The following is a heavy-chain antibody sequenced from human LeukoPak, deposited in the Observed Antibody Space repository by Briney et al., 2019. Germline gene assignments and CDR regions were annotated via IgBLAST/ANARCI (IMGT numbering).Heavy chain of an antibody. V-gene: IGHV3-23*01. J-gene: IGHJ6*02. CDR3: AKDKDPGLEYYYDSSGYKYYYYYYGMDV. CDR1: GFTFSSYA. CDR2: ISGSGGST. Sequence: GGSLRLSCAASGFTFSSYAMSWVRQAPGKGLEWVSAISGSGGSTYYADSVKGRFTISRDNSKNTLYLQMNSLRAEDTAVYYCAKDKDPGLEYYYDSSGYKYYYYYYGMDVWGQGTTVTVSS. D-gene: IGHD3-22*01.